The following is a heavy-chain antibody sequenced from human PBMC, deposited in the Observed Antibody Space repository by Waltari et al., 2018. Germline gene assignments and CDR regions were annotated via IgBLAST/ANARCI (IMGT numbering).Heavy chain of an antibody. Sequence: QVQLQQRGAGLLKPSETLSLTCAVSSGSLSNYHWNGIRQTPGKGLEWVGDIDRRGNTNYNASLMSRLTISRDISKSHFSLRLESVTAADTAVYYCARSPRFGVGSYQFDSWGQGTLVTVSS. CDR3: ARSPRFGVGSYQFDS. CDR1: SGSLSNYH. J-gene: IGHJ4*02. CDR2: IDRRGNT. D-gene: IGHD3-10*01. V-gene: IGHV4-34*01.